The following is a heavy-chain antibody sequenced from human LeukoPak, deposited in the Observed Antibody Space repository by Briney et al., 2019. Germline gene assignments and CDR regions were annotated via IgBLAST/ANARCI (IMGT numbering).Heavy chain of an antibody. CDR3: ASTGAPLLAARRRGHEGY. D-gene: IGHD6-6*01. J-gene: IGHJ4*02. CDR1: GGSISSISYY. V-gene: IGHV4-39*01. Sequence: PSETLSLTCTVSGGSISSISYYWGWIRQPPGKGLEWIGSIYYSGSTYYNPSLKSRVTISVDTSKNQFSLKLSSVTAADTAVYYCASTGAPLLAARRRGHEGYWGQGTLVTVSS. CDR2: IYYSGST.